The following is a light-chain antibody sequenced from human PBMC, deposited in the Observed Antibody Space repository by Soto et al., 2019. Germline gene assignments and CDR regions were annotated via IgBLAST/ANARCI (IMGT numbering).Light chain of an antibody. Sequence: DIQMTQSPPSLSASVGDIVTITFHASHDIVNSLNWYQDKPGQAPKLAIYDAYNLETGVPSTFSGSGSGTDFTFTISSLQPEDIATYYCQQYDNLPRTFGQGTKVDIK. CDR3: QQYDNLPRT. V-gene: IGKV1-33*01. CDR1: HDIVNS. CDR2: DAY. J-gene: IGKJ1*01.